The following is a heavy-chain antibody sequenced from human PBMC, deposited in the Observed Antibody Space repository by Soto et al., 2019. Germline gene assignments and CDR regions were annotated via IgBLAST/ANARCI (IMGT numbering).Heavy chain of an antibody. D-gene: IGHD3-22*01. Sequence: AETLSLTCNVSGDSVSRGYWSWIRQPPGKGLEWIGFLYFGGSFNYNPSLAGRVTISIKTSKNQYSMKMTSVTAADTAVYYCARSYYDSLGFTVGPWGQGTLVTVSS. J-gene: IGHJ5*02. V-gene: IGHV4-59*02. CDR3: ARSYYDSLGFTVGP. CDR2: LYFGGSF. CDR1: GDSVSRGY.